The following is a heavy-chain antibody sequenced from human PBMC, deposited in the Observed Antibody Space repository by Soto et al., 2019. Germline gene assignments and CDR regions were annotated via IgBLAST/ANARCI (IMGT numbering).Heavy chain of an antibody. CDR1: GFTFSNAW. J-gene: IGHJ4*02. V-gene: IGHV3-15*07. Sequence: EVQLVESGGGLVKPGGSLRLSCAASGFTFSNAWMNWVRQAPGKGLEWGGRIKSKTDGGTTDYAAPVKGRFTISRDDSKNTLYLQMNSLKTEDTAVYYCTTANVLRFYWGQGTLVTVSS. CDR3: TTANVLRFY. CDR2: IKSKTDGGTT. D-gene: IGHD3-3*01.